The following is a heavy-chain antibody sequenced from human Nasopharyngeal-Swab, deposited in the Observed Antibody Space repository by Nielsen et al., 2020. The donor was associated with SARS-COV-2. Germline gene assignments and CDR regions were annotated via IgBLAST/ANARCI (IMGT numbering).Heavy chain of an antibody. Sequence: GESLKISCAASGFIFSVSAMHWVRQASGKGLEWLGRIGDKDHNYATTYGASVKGRFTISRDDSKNTVFLQMDSLKTEDTALYYCTTDFYFDYWGQGTLVTVSS. V-gene: IGHV3-73*01. CDR3: TTDFYFDY. CDR2: IGDKDHNYAT. CDR1: GFIFSVSA. J-gene: IGHJ4*02.